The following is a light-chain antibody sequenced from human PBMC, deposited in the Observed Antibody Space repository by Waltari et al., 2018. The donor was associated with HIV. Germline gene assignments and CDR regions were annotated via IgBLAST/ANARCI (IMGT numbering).Light chain of an antibody. V-gene: IGLV3-1*01. CDR3: QTWDNNFYV. Sequence: SYELTQPPSVSVSPGQTASITCSGDQLDNQYIWWYQPKSGQSPVLVIYHDSKRPPGIPERFSGSSSGHTATLTISETQTVDEADYYCQTWDNNFYVFGTGTKVTVL. CDR2: HDS. J-gene: IGLJ1*01. CDR1: QLDNQY.